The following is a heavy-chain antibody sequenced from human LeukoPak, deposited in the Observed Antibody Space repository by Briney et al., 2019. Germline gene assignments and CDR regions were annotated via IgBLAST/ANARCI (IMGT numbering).Heavy chain of an antibody. CDR1: GCTFRSYW. CDR2: IKSDGSST. J-gene: IGHJ3*02. CDR3: AREEKAIDI. Sequence: PGGSLRLSCAASGCTFRSYWMQWVREAPGKGLIWVSRIKSDGSSTRYADSVKGRFTISRDNAKNTLYLQMNSLRAEDTAVYYCAREEKAIDIWCQGTMVTVSS. V-gene: IGHV3-74*01.